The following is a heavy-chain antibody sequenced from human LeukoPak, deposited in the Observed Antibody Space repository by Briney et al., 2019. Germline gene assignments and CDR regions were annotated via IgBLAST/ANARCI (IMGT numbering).Heavy chain of an antibody. D-gene: IGHD6-13*01. CDR1: GSRFTSYW. CDR2: IYPGDSDT. V-gene: IGHV5-51*01. Sequence: GASLKISCQGSGSRFTSYWIGWVRQMPGKGLEWMGIIYPGDSDTRYSPSFQGQVTISADKSISTAYLQWSSLKASDTAMYYCARHLGIAGQKYFDYWGQGTLVTVSS. J-gene: IGHJ4*02. CDR3: ARHLGIAGQKYFDY.